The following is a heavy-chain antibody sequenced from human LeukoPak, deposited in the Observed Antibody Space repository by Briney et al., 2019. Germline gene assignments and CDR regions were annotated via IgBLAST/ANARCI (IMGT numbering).Heavy chain of an antibody. J-gene: IGHJ4*02. Sequence: GGSLGLSCAASGFTFSSYAMSWVRQAPGKGLEWVSSISSSSSYIYYADSVKGRFTISRDNAKNSLYLQMNSLRAEDTAVYYCARDRKQWLFDYWGQGTLVTVSS. CDR1: GFTFSSYA. V-gene: IGHV3-21*01. CDR3: ARDRKQWLFDY. D-gene: IGHD6-19*01. CDR2: ISSSSSYI.